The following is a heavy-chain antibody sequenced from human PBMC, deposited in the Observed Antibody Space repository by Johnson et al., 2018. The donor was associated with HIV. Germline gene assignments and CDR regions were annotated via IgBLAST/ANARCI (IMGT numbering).Heavy chain of an antibody. CDR3: TTDCTIIVGANRDDAFDI. CDR1: GFTFSNAW. D-gene: IGHD1-26*01. CDR2: IKSNTDGGTT. Sequence: VQLVESGGGLVKPGGSLRLSCAASGFTFSNAWMTWVRQAPGKGLEWVGRIKSNTDGGTTDYAAPVKGRFTTPTDDSKNTLYLQMNSLKTEDTAVYYCTTDCTIIVGANRDDAFDIWGQGTMVTVSS. J-gene: IGHJ3*02. V-gene: IGHV3-15*01.